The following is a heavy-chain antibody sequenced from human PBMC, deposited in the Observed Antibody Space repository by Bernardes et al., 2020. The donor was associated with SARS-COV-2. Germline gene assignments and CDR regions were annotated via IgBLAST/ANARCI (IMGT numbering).Heavy chain of an antibody. V-gene: IGHV3-33*01. D-gene: IGHD5-18*01. CDR3: ARDGRYSYSYGNYYYYGMDV. CDR2: RWYDGSKK. Sequence: AGSLRLSCAASGFTFSSYGMHWVRQAPGKGLEWVAVRWYDGSKKYYADSVKGRFTISRDNSKNTQYLQMNSLRAEDTAVYYCARDGRYSYSYGNYYYYGMDVWGQGTTVTVSS. CDR1: GFTFSSYG. J-gene: IGHJ6*02.